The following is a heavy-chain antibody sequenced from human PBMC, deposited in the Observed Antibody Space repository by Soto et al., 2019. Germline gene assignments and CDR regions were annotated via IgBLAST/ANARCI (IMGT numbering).Heavy chain of an antibody. D-gene: IGHD6-13*01. CDR3: AKDGTYSTSWPYYFDH. J-gene: IGHJ4*02. CDR1: GFTFSTYT. V-gene: IGHV3-23*01. Sequence: EVQLLESGGGLVQPGGSTRLSCAASGFTFSTYTMTWLRQAPGKGLEWVSSISGSGDHTFYADSVEGRLIVSRDTSKNTLYLQMNNLRAEDTAVYYCAKDGTYSTSWPYYFDHWGQGTLVTVSS. CDR2: ISGSGDHT.